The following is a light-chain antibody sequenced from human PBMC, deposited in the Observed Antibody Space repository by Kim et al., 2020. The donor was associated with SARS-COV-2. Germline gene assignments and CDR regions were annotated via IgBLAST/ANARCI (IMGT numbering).Light chain of an antibody. CDR3: QQHSDWPLT. CDR1: QAIREN. Sequence: EIVMTQSPATLSVSPGERVTLSCRASQAIRENFLAWYQQKPGQAPRLLIYGISTRATGVPARFSGSGSGTEFTLTISSLQSEDFAVYYCQQHSDWPLTFGGGTKVDIK. V-gene: IGKV3-15*01. CDR2: GIS. J-gene: IGKJ4*01.